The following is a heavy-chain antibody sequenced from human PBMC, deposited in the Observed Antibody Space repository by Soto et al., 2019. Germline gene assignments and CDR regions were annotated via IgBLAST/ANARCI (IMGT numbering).Heavy chain of an antibody. CDR3: VRGPSRGSSLFGPLDY. CDR1: GFIFSTFG. CDR2: IFYSGSGS. Sequence: QSGGSLRLSCSASGFIFSTFGMFWVRQAPGQGLEYVSAIFYSGSGSYYADPVRGRFTVSRDNSKNMFYLQMSSLRVEDTALYFCVRGPSRGSSLFGPLDYWGQGTQVTVSS. V-gene: IGHV3-64D*06. D-gene: IGHD3-3*01. J-gene: IGHJ4*02.